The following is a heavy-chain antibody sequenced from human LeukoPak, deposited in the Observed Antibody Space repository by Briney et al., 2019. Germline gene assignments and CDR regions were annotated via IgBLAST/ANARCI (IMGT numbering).Heavy chain of an antibody. Sequence: PGGSLRLSCAASGFTFSNYWMHWVRHAPGKGLVWVSRINSDGSSTSYADSVKGRFTISRDNAKNTLYLQMNSLRAEDTAVYYCARVWYSSGWYGGYWGQGTLVTVSS. J-gene: IGHJ4*02. CDR3: ARVWYSSGWYGGY. CDR2: INSDGSST. D-gene: IGHD6-19*01. V-gene: IGHV3-74*01. CDR1: GFTFSNYW.